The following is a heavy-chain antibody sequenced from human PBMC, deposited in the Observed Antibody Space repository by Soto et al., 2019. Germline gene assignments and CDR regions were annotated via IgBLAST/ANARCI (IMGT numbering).Heavy chain of an antibody. Sequence: EVQLVEPGGGLVQPGGSLRLSCAASGFTVSSNYMSWFRQAPGKGLAWVSVIYSGGSTYYADSVKGRFTISRHNSKNTLYLQMNSLRAEDTAVYYCARGGDYGDQDAFDIWGQGTMVTVSS. CDR1: GFTVSSNY. J-gene: IGHJ3*02. CDR2: IYSGGST. CDR3: ARGGDYGDQDAFDI. V-gene: IGHV3-53*04. D-gene: IGHD4-17*01.